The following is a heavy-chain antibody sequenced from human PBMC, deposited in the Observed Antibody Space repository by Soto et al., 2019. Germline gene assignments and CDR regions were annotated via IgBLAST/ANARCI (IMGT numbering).Heavy chain of an antibody. J-gene: IGHJ5*02. CDR2: ISYDGSNK. CDR3: AKEEFKVGKDNLNP. Sequence: GGSLRLSCAASGFTFSSYGMHWVRQAPGKGLEWVAVISYDGSNKYYADSVKGRFTISRDNSKNTLYLQMNSLRAEDTAVYYCAKEEFKVGKDNLNPGGQGTLATVSS. CDR1: GFTFSSYG. D-gene: IGHD3-10*01. V-gene: IGHV3-30*18.